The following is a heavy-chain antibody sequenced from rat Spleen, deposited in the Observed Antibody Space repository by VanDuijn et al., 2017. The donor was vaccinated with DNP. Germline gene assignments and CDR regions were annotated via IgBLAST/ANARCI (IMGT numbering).Heavy chain of an antibody. CDR3: ARDRGYAMDA. CDR1: GFSLTSYN. J-gene: IGHJ4*01. D-gene: IGHD4-3*01. Sequence: QVQLKESGPGLVQPSQTLSLTCTVSGFSLTSYNVHWVRQPTGKGLEWMGLIWTGGSTDYNSALKSRLSISRDTSKSQVFLKMNSLQTEDIATYYCARDRGYAMDAWGQGTSVTVSS. CDR2: IWTGGST. V-gene: IGHV2-30*01.